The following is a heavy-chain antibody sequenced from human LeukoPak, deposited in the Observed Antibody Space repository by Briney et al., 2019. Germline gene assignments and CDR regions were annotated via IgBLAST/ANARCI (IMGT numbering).Heavy chain of an antibody. D-gene: IGHD2-21*01. CDR3: ARDESGDNDAFDI. CDR1: GFTFSDYT. J-gene: IGHJ3*02. CDR2: ISGSSNYI. V-gene: IGHV3-21*01. Sequence: GGSLRLSCAASGFTFSDYTMNWVRLAPGKGLGWVSSISGSSNYIYYADSVKGRFTISRGNAKNSLYLQMNSLRVEDTAVYYCARDESGDNDAFDIWGQGTMVTVSS.